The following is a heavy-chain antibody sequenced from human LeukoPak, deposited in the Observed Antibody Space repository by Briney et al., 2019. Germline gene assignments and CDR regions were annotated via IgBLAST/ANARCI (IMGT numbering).Heavy chain of an antibody. CDR1: GFTFSSYA. D-gene: IGHD3-3*01. V-gene: IGHV3-23*01. CDR3: AKGSPYDFRPYYYYYLDV. CDR2: ISGSGGST. Sequence: GGSLRLSCAASGFTFSSYAMSWVRQAPGKGLEWVSAISGSGGSTYYADSVKGRFTISRDNSKNTLYLQMNSLRAEDTAVYYCAKGSPYDFRPYYYYYLDVWGKGTTVTVSS. J-gene: IGHJ6*03.